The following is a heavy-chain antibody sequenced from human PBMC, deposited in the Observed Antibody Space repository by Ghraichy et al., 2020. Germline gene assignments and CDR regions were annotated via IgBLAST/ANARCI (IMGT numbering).Heavy chain of an antibody. CDR3: ARVYCSSTSCFYYFDY. CDR2: INPSGST. D-gene: IGHD2-2*01. CDR1: GGSFSGYY. J-gene: IGHJ4*02. V-gene: IGHV4-34*01. Sequence: SETLSLTCAVYGGSFSGYYWSWIRQPPGKGLEWIGEINPSGSTNYNPSLKSRVTISVDTSKNKLSLKLSSVTAADTAVYYCARVYCSSTSCFYYFDYWGQGTLVTVSS.